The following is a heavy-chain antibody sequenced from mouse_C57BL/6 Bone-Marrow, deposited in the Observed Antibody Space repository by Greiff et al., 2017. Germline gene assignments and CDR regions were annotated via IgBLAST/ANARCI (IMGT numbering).Heavy chain of an antibody. D-gene: IGHD6-1*01. CDR2: IDPSDSYT. V-gene: IGHV1-50*01. CDR1: GYTFTSYW. J-gene: IGHJ2*01. Sequence: QVQLKQPGAELVKPGASVKLSCKASGYTFTSYWMQWVKQRPGQGLEWIGEIDPSDSYTNYNQKFKGKATLTVDTSSSTAYMQLSSLTSEDSAVYYCARPEDLYYFDYWGQGTTLTVSS. CDR3: ARPEDLYYFDY.